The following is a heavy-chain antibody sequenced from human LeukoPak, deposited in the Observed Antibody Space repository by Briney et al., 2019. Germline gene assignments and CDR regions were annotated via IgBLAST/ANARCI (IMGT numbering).Heavy chain of an antibody. V-gene: IGHV4-59*08. CDR1: GGSISSYY. Sequence: SETLSLTCTVSGGSISSYYWSWIRQPPGKGLEWIGYIYYSGSTYDNPSLKSRVTISLDTSKNQFSLKLSSVTAADTAVYYCARHTPDTAMVTGPFDYWGQGTLVTVSS. CDR3: ARHTPDTAMVTGPFDY. J-gene: IGHJ4*02. D-gene: IGHD5-18*01. CDR2: IYYSGST.